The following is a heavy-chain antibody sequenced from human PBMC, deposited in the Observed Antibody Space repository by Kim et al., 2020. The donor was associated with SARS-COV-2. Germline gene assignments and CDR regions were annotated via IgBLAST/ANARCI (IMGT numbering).Heavy chain of an antibody. CDR1: GYSFINYW. V-gene: IGHV5-51*01. J-gene: IGHJ3*01. CDR2: IHPGDSHT. Sequence: GESLKISCKGSGYSFINYWIVWVRQVPGKGLELMGIIHPGDSHTRLSPSFQGQVTISVDKSISTAYLQWSSLKASDSAIYYCARHVDGNSAWTAGGFDLWGQGTKVSVSS. CDR3: ARHVDGNSAWTAGGFDL. D-gene: IGHD6-19*01.